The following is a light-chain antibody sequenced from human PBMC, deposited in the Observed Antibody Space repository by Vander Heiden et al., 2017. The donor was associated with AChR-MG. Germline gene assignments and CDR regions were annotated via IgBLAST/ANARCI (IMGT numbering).Light chain of an antibody. J-gene: IGLJ3*02. CDR1: SSNIGAGYD. CDR3: QSYDSSLSGWV. CDR2: GNS. Sequence: QSVLTQPPPASGAPGPRVTISCTGSSSNIGAGYDVHWYQQLPGTAPKLLIYGNSNRPSGVPDRFSGSKSGTSASLAITGLQAEDEADYYCQSYDSSLSGWVFGGGTKLTVL. V-gene: IGLV1-40*01.